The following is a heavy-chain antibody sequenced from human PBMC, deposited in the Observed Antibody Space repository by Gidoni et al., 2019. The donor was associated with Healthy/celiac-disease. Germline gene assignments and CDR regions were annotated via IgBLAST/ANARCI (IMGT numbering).Heavy chain of an antibody. J-gene: IGHJ5*01. CDR2: IKQDGSEK. D-gene: IGHD1-26*01. Sequence: EVQLVESVAGLVQPGGSLRLSCAAPGFTFSSYWMSWVRQAPGKGLEWVANIKQDGSEKYYVDSVKGRFTISRDNAKNSLYLQMNSLRAEDTAVYYCARSYSGSYLFHYWGQGTLVTVSS. CDR3: ARSYSGSYLFHY. V-gene: IGHV3-7*01. CDR1: GFTFSSYW.